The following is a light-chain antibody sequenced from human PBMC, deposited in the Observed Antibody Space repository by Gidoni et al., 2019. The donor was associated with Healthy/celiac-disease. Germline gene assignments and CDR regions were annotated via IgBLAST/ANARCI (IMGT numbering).Light chain of an antibody. CDR3: QKYNSAPTFT. J-gene: IGKJ3*01. Sequence: IQMTQSPSSLSASVGDRVTITCRARQGISNYLAWYQQKPGKVPKLLIYAASTLQSGVPSRFSGSGSGTDFTLTISSLQPEDVATYYCQKYNSAPTFTFGPGTKVDIK. V-gene: IGKV1-27*01. CDR1: QGISNY. CDR2: AAS.